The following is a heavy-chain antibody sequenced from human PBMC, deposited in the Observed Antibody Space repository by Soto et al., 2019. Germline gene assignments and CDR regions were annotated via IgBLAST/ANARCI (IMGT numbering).Heavy chain of an antibody. D-gene: IGHD2-2*01. CDR2: IIPILGIA. J-gene: IGHJ4*02. CDR3: ARGAGREDIVVVPAASGVGLDY. CDR1: GGTFSSYT. V-gene: IGHV1-69*02. Sequence: SVKVSCKASGGTFSSYTISWVRQAPGQGLEWMGRIIPILGIANYAQKFQGRVTITADKSTSTAYMELSSLRSEDTAVYYCARGAGREDIVVVPAASGVGLDYWGQGTLVTVSS.